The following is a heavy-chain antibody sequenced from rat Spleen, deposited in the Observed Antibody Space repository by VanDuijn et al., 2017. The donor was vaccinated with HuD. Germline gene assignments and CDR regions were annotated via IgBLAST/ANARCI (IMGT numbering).Heavy chain of an antibody. J-gene: IGHJ3*01. D-gene: IGHD1-1*01. CDR1: GFTFSDYY. CDR2: ICYEGSST. V-gene: IGHV5-22*01. Sequence: EVQLVESGGGLVQPGRSLKLSCAVSGFTFSDYYMAWVRQAPNKGLEWVASICYEGSSTYYGDSVKGRFTISRDNAKSTLYLQMNSLRSEDTATYYCARVGRSRLQGFANWGQGTLVTVSS. CDR3: ARVGRSRLQGFAN.